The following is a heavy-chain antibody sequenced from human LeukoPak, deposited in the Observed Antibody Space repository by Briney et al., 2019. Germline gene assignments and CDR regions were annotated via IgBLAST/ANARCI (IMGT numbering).Heavy chain of an antibody. CDR2: ISGNGGST. J-gene: IGHJ5*02. D-gene: IGHD3-10*01. CDR3: AKDSARLARGEFDP. Sequence: GGSLRLSCAASGFTFSSYAMSWVRQAPGKGLEWVSAISGNGGSTYYADSVKGRFTISRDNSKNTLHLQMNSLRAEDTAVYYCAKDSARLARGEFDPWGQGTLVTVSS. V-gene: IGHV3-23*01. CDR1: GFTFSSYA.